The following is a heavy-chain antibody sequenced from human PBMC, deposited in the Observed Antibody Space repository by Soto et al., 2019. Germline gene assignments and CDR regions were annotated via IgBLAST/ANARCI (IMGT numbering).Heavy chain of an antibody. CDR1: GGSIRSYY. CDR3: ARAKAPLYSSSWYWFDP. D-gene: IGHD6-13*01. J-gene: IGHJ5*02. CDR2: IYYSGST. Sequence: SVTLSLTCTVSGGSIRSYYWSWIRQPPGKGLEWIGYIYYSGSTNYNPSLKSRVTISVDTSKNQFSLKLSSVTAADTAVYYCARAKAPLYSSSWYWFDPWGQGTLVTVSS. V-gene: IGHV4-59*08.